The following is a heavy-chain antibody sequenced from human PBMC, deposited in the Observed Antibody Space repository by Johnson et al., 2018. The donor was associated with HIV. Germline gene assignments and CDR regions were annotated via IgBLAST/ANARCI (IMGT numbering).Heavy chain of an antibody. V-gene: IGHV3-15*02. Sequence: VQLVESGGTLVQPGGSLSLSCAASGFTFINAWMTWVRQSPGKGLEWVGRIKSKTDGGTTDYAAPVKGRFTISRDDSKNTLYLQINSLKTEDTALYYCTTVGGILGTYAFDIWGQGTMVTVSS. CDR2: IKSKTDGGTT. D-gene: IGHD2-8*02. CDR3: TTVGGILGTYAFDI. CDR1: GFTFINAW. J-gene: IGHJ3*02.